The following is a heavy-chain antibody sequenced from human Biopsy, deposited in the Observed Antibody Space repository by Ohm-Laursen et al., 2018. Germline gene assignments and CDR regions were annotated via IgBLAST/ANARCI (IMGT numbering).Heavy chain of an antibody. CDR3: ARGGGMNYFDP. Sequence: PSETLSLTCTVSGGSVSSGRYFWSWVRQPVGKGLEWIGHVFSSGTTNYNPSLNSRVTLSVDMSKNQFSLKMTSMTAPDTGFYFCARGGGMNYFDPWGQGILVSVSS. CDR2: VFSSGTT. D-gene: IGHD1-7*01. J-gene: IGHJ5*02. V-gene: IGHV4-61*10. CDR1: GGSVSSGRYF.